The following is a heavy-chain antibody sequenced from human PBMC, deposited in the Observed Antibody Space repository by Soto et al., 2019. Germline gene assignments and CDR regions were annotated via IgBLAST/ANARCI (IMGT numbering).Heavy chain of an antibody. V-gene: IGHV1-69*01. D-gene: IGHD6-13*01. CDR3: ASCGYSSSWYRYYGIDG. CDR2: IIPIFGTA. CDR1: GGTFSSYA. Sequence: QVQLVQSGAEVKKPGSSVKVSCKASGGTFSSYAISWVRQAPGQGLEWMGGIIPIFGTANYAQKFQGRVTITADESTSTAYMEMSSQRSEDTAVYYCASCGYSSSWYRYYGIDGWGQWTTVTV. J-gene: IGHJ6*02.